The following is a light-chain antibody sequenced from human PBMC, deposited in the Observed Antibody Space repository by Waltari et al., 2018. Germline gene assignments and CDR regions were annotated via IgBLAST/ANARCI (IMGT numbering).Light chain of an antibody. Sequence: QSVVTQPPSASGTLGQRVTMSCSGSGFNIGDNAVTWYQQFPGSAPKLLIYFNNRRPSGFPDRFSGSKFGTSASLAISGLQSEDEADYYCAAWDDSLGGWVFGGGTKLTVL. V-gene: IGLV1-44*01. CDR2: FNN. CDR1: GFNIGDNA. J-gene: IGLJ3*02. CDR3: AAWDDSLGGWV.